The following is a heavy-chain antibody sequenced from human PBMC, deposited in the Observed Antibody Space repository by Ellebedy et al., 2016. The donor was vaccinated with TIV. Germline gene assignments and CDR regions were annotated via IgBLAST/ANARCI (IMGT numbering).Heavy chain of an antibody. D-gene: IGHD4-17*01. CDR3: ASIGDRSYYYGMDV. CDR2: INHSGST. Sequence: SETLSLTXTVSGGSISSYYWSWIRQSAGKGLEWIGEINHSGSTNYNPSLKSRVTISVDTSKNQFSLKLSSVTAADTAVYYCASIGDRSYYYGMDVWGQGTTVTVSS. V-gene: IGHV4-34*01. CDR1: GGSISSYY. J-gene: IGHJ6*02.